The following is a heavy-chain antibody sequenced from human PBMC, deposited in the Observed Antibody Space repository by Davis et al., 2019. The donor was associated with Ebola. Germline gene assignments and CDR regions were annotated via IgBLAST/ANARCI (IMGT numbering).Heavy chain of an antibody. V-gene: IGHV3-53*01. Sequence: GGSLRLSCAASGFTVSSNYMSWVRQAPGKGLEWVSVIYSGGSTYYADSVKGRFTISRHNSKNTLYLQMNSLRAEDTAVYYCARDLCSSTSCFNDYWGQGTLVTVSS. CDR2: IYSGGST. J-gene: IGHJ4*02. CDR3: ARDLCSSTSCFNDY. CDR1: GFTVSSNY. D-gene: IGHD2-2*01.